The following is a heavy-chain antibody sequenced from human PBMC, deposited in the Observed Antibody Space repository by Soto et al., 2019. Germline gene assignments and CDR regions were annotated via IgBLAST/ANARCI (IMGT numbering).Heavy chain of an antibody. CDR2: INHSGST. D-gene: IGHD2-15*01. CDR3: ARGRADIVVVVAATRFDY. CDR1: GGSFSGYY. Sequence: QVQLQQWGAGLLKPSETLSLTCAVYGGSFSGYYWSWIRQPPGKGLEWIGEINHSGSTNYNPSLRSRVTISVDTSKNQSSLKLSSVTAADTGVYYCARGRADIVVVVAATRFDYWGPGTLFTVSS. V-gene: IGHV4-34*01. J-gene: IGHJ4*02.